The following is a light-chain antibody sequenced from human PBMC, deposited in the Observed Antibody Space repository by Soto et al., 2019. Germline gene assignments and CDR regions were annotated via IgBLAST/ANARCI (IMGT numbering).Light chain of an antibody. Sequence: QSMLTQPPSVSGAPGQRVTISCTGSSSNIGAPYDVHWYQQLPGTAPKLLIYGNNNRPSGVPDRFSGSKSGTSASLAITGLQAEDEADYYCQSFDSSLSGWVFGGGTKLTVL. J-gene: IGLJ3*02. CDR2: GNN. V-gene: IGLV1-40*01. CDR1: SSNIGAPYD. CDR3: QSFDSSLSGWV.